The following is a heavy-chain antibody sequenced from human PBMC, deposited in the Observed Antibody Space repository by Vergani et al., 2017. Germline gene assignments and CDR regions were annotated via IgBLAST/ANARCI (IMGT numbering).Heavy chain of an antibody. CDR1: GYSISSGYY. CDR2: IYHSGST. CDR3: ASSGYCAHGVCYMTYYYYMDV. V-gene: IGHV4-38-2*01. J-gene: IGHJ6*03. Sequence: QVQLQESGPGLVKPSETLSLTCAVSGYSISSGYYWGWIRQPPGKGLEWIGSIYHSGSTYYNPSLKSRVTISVDTSKNQFSLKLSSVTAADTAVYYCASSGYCAHGVCYMTYYYYMDVLGKGTAVTVSS. D-gene: IGHD2-8*01.